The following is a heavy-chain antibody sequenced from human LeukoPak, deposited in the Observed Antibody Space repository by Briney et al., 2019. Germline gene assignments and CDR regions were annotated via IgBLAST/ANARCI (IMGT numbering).Heavy chain of an antibody. CDR2: THTSGST. V-gene: IGHV4-4*07. D-gene: IGHD3-22*01. Sequence: PSETLSLTCIVSGVSISSYYWSWIRQPAGKGLEWIGRTHTSGSTNYNPSLKSQVTMSGDTSKNQFSLKLSSVTAADTAVYYCAREAYYYDSSGYRRFDYWGQGTLVTVSS. CDR3: AREAYYYDSSGYRRFDY. CDR1: GVSISSYY. J-gene: IGHJ4*02.